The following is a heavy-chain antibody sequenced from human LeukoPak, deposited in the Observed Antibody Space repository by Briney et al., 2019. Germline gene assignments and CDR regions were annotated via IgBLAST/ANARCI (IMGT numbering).Heavy chain of an antibody. CDR3: ATTVAGIYSDDY. J-gene: IGHJ4*02. CDR2: IYYSGST. CDR1: GGSISSYY. V-gene: IGHV4-59*01. D-gene: IGHD6-19*01. Sequence: SETLSLTCTVSGGSISSYYWSWIRQPPGKGLEWIGYIYYSGSTNYNPSLKSRVTISVDTSKNQFSLKLSSVTAADTAVYYCATTVAGIYSDDYWGQGTLVTVSS.